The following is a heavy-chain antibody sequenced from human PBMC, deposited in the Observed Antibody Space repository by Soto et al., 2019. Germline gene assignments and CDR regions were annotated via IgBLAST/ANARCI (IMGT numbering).Heavy chain of an antibody. CDR1: GYTFTTYW. V-gene: IGHV5-51*01. D-gene: IGHD2-15*01. J-gene: IGHJ6*02. CDR2: IYPGDSDS. CDR3: ARHKGYCSSTSCYGMDI. Sequence: PGESLKISCEGSGYTFTTYWVAWVRQMPGKGLEWVGSIYPGDSDSRYNPSVQGQVTISADRSISTAYLQWNSLKASDTAMDFCARHKGYCSSTSCYGMDIWGQGTTVTV.